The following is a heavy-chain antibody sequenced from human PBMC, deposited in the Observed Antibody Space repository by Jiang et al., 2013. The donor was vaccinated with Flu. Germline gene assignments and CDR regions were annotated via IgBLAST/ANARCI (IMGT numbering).Heavy chain of an antibody. CDR3: AREGPIAAAGTGDY. V-gene: IGHV5-10-1*01. Sequence: PSFQGHVTISADKSISTAYLQWSSLKASDTAMYYCAREGPIAAAGTGDYWGQGTLVTVSS. D-gene: IGHD6-13*01. J-gene: IGHJ4*02.